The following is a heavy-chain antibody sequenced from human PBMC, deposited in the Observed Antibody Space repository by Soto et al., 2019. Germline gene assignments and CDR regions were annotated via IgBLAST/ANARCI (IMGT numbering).Heavy chain of an antibody. V-gene: IGHV5-51*01. CDR3: ARVIAAAGPRFYYYYYGMDV. CDR2: IYPGASDT. CDR1: GYSFTSYW. J-gene: IGHJ6*02. D-gene: IGHD6-13*01. Sequence: GESLKIFCKGSGYSFTSYWIGWVRQMPGKGLEWMGIIYPGASDTRYSPSFQGQVTISADKSISTAYLQWSSLKASDTAMYYCARVIAAAGPRFYYYYYGMDVWGQGTTVTVSS.